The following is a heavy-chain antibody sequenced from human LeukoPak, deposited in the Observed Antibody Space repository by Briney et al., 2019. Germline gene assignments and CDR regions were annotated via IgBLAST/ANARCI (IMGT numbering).Heavy chain of an antibody. CDR1: GYTFTGYY. CDR3: ARDRIVGATAYFDY. CDR2: INPNSGGT. Sequence: ASVKVSCKASGYTFTGYYMHWVRQAPGQGLDWMGWINPNSGGTNYAQKFQDRVTMTRDTSISTAYMELSRLRSDDTAVYYCARDRIVGATAYFDYWGQGTLVTVSS. J-gene: IGHJ4*02. V-gene: IGHV1-2*02. D-gene: IGHD1-26*01.